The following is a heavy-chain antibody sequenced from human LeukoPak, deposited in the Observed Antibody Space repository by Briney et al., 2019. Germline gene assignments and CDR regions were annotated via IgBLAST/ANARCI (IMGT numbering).Heavy chain of an antibody. CDR3: AKESAPYYDYVWGSYRWDY. J-gene: IGHJ4*02. CDR1: GFTFSSYG. D-gene: IGHD3-16*02. CDR2: ISYDGSNE. Sequence: GRSLRLSCAASGFTFSSYGMHWVRQAPGKGLEWVAVISYDGSNEYYADSVKGRFTISRDNSKNTLHLQMNSLRAEDTAVYYCAKESAPYYDYVWGSYRWDYWGQGTLVTVSS. V-gene: IGHV3-30*18.